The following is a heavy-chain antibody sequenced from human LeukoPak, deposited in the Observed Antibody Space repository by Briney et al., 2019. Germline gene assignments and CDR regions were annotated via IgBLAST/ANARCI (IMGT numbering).Heavy chain of an antibody. CDR2: LIPIFGTS. CDR3: AREGSDYGGNGDAFDI. J-gene: IGHJ3*02. V-gene: IGHV1-69*06. Sequence: SVKVSCKASVGTFSRYAISWVRHAPGQGLECMAELIPIFGTSNYAQKFQGRVTITADKSTITAYMELSSLRSEDTAVYYCAREGSDYGGNGDAFDIWGQGTMVTVSS. D-gene: IGHD4-23*01. CDR1: VGTFSRYA.